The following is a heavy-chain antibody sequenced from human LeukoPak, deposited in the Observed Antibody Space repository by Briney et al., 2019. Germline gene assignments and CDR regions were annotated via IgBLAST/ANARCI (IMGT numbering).Heavy chain of an antibody. D-gene: IGHD6-6*01. CDR2: ISGSSGST. Sequence: GGSLRLSCAASGFTFSSYAMSWVRQAPGKGLEWVSGISGSSGSTLYADSVKGRFTISRDNSKNTLYLQLSSLRAEDTAIYFCAKTGLYSSSSRGYFDSWGQGSLVTVSS. V-gene: IGHV3-23*01. CDR3: AKTGLYSSSSRGYFDS. J-gene: IGHJ4*02. CDR1: GFTFSSYA.